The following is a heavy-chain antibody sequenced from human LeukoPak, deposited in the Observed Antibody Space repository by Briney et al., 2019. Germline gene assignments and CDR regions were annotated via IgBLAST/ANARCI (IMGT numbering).Heavy chain of an antibody. J-gene: IGHJ4*02. Sequence: SETLSLTCTVSGGSISSSSYYWGWIRQPPGKGLEWIVSIYYSGSTYYNPSLKSRFTISVDTSKNQFSLKLTSVTAADTAVYYCARGLVRASGNYLYYWGQGTLVTVSS. D-gene: IGHD1-26*01. CDR3: ARGLVRASGNYLYY. CDR1: GGSISSSSYY. V-gene: IGHV4-39*07. CDR2: IYYSGST.